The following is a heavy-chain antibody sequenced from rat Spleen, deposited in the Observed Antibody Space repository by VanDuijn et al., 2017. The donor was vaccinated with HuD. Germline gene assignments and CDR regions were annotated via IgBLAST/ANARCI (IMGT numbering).Heavy chain of an antibody. CDR1: GFTFSDYG. D-gene: IGHD1-9*01. CDR2: ISYGDSSGHSST. J-gene: IGHJ3*01. Sequence: EVQLVESDGGLVQPGRSLKLSCAASGFTFSDYGMAWVRQAPTKGLEWVATISYGDSSGHSSTYYRDSVKGRFTISRDNAESTLSLQIDSLRSEDTATYYCVRPRLDIHTMGLTPNWFAYWGRGTLVTVSS. CDR3: VRPRLDIHTMGLTPNWFAY. V-gene: IGHV5-29*01.